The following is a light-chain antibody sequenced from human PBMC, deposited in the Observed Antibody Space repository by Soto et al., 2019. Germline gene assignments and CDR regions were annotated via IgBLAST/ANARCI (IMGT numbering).Light chain of an antibody. CDR3: QQYGSSPWT. V-gene: IGKV3-20*01. J-gene: IGKJ1*01. CDR2: GAS. CDR1: QSVSSSY. Sequence: EIVLTQSPGTLSLSPGERATLSCRASQSVSSSYLAWYQQKPGQAPRLLIYGASSRATGIPDRFSGSGSGTDFILTISRLEPEDFALYYCQQYGSSPWTFGQGTKVEIK.